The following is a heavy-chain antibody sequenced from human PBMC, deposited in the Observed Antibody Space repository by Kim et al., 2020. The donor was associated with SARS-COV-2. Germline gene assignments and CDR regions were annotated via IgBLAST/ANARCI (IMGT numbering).Heavy chain of an antibody. J-gene: IGHJ1*01. D-gene: IGHD3-10*01. V-gene: IGHV3-33*05. CDR2: ISFDGKNK. CDR3: ARDQSTGNYYYDSGIYSGFGH. Sequence: GGSLRLSCAASGFNFRNYGIHWVRQAPGKGLEWVASISFDGKNKNHADSVKGRFTVSRDNSKNTLYLQMDSLRVEDTAVYYCARDQSTGNYYYDSGIYSGFGHWGQGPRVTVAP. CDR1: GFNFRNYG.